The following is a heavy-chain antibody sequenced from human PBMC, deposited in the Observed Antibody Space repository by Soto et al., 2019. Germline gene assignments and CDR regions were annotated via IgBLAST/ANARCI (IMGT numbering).Heavy chain of an antibody. CDR3: ARGHPIPYDFWSGYRPHNWFDP. CDR1: GGSISSYY. Sequence: SETLSLTCTVSGGSISSYYWSWIRQPPGKGLEWIGYIYYSGSTNYNPSLKSRVPISVDTSKNQFSLKLSSVTAADTAVYYCARGHPIPYDFWSGYRPHNWFDPWGQGTLVTVSS. CDR2: IYYSGST. D-gene: IGHD3-3*01. V-gene: IGHV4-59*01. J-gene: IGHJ5*02.